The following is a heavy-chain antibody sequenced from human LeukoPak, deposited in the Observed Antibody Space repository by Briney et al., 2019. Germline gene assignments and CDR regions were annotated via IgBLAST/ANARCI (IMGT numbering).Heavy chain of an antibody. CDR2: IKQDGSEK. CDR3: ARETHPTQAVYSMIVVVSAIDY. CDR1: GFTFSSYW. D-gene: IGHD3-22*01. Sequence: GGSLRLSCAASGFTFSSYWMSWVRQAPGKGLGRVANIKQDGSEKYYVDSVKGRFSISRDNAKNSLYLQMNSLRAEDTAVYYCARETHPTQAVYSMIVVVSAIDYWGQGTLVTVSS. J-gene: IGHJ4*02. V-gene: IGHV3-7*01.